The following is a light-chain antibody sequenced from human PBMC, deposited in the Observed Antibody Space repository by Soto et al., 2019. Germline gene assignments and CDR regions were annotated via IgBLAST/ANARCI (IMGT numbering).Light chain of an antibody. CDR3: QQYGSPPWT. V-gene: IGKV3-20*01. Sequence: PARLRVCPGERANRSSSASQTIYRNVAWYQQRPGQAPRLLIHRASARATGIPARFSGSGCGTDFTLTISRLEPEDFAVYCCQQYGSPPWTFGQGTKVDIK. CDR2: RAS. CDR1: QTIYRN. J-gene: IGKJ1*01.